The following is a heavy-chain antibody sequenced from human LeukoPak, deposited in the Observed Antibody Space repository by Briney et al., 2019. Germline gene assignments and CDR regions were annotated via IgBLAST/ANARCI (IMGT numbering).Heavy chain of an antibody. CDR2: IYYSGST. J-gene: IGHJ4*02. Sequence: SQTLTLTCTVSGGSISSGGYYWSWIRQHPGKGLEWIGYIYYSGSTYYNPSLKSRVTISVDTSKNQFSLKLSSVTAADTAVYYCATNHDFRFDYWGQGILVTVSS. CDR3: ATNHDFRFDY. V-gene: IGHV4-31*03. D-gene: IGHD3-3*01. CDR1: GGSISSGGYY.